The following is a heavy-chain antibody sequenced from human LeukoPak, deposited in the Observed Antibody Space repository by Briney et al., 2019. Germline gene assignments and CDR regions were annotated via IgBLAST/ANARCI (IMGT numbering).Heavy chain of an antibody. Sequence: PSETLSLTCTVSGGSISSSSYYWGWIRQPPGKGLEWIGSIYYSGSTYYNPSLKSRVTISVDTSKNQFSLKLSSVTAADTAVYYCARVTSFQSVVVAATRLFDYWGQGTLVTVSS. V-gene: IGHV4-39*07. D-gene: IGHD2-15*01. CDR2: IYYSGST. CDR1: GGSISSSSYY. CDR3: ARVTSFQSVVVAATRLFDY. J-gene: IGHJ4*02.